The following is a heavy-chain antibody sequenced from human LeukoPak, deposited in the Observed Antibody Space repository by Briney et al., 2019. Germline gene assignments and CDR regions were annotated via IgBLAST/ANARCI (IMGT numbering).Heavy chain of an antibody. Sequence: AGGSLRLSCAASGFTVSSNYMSWVRQAPGKGLEGVSVIYSGGSTYYADSVKGRFTISRDNSKNTLYLQMNSLRAEDTAVYYCARAAEQWLLTFDYWGQGTLVTVSS. CDR1: GFTVSSNY. D-gene: IGHD6-19*01. V-gene: IGHV3-53*01. J-gene: IGHJ4*02. CDR2: IYSGGST. CDR3: ARAAEQWLLTFDY.